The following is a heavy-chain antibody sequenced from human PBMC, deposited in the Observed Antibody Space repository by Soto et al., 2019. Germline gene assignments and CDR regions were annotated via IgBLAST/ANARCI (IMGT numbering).Heavy chain of an antibody. D-gene: IGHD1-26*01. CDR2: ISYSVHT. J-gene: IGHJ5*02. Sequence: TSETLSLTCTVSGGSMRSGGYYWGSIRQAAGKGLEWIGSISYSVHTYYNPSLPSRATISVDTSTNQSSLKLTSVTAADTAVYFCARHRVGLANWFDLWGQGTLVT. V-gene: IGHV4-39*01. CDR1: GGSMRSGGYY. CDR3: ARHRVGLANWFDL.